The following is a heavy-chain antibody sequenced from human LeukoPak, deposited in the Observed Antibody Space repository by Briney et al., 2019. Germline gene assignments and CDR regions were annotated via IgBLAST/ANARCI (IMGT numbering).Heavy chain of an antibody. CDR1: GGSISSYY. Sequence: PSETLSLACTVSGGSISSYYWSWIRQPPAKGLEWIGYIYYSGSTNYNPSLKSRVTISVDTSKNQFSLKLSSVTAADTAVYYCARQRGLSSSWYPLDYWGQGTLVTVSS. D-gene: IGHD6-13*01. CDR2: IYYSGST. J-gene: IGHJ4*02. V-gene: IGHV4-59*01. CDR3: ARQRGLSSSWYPLDY.